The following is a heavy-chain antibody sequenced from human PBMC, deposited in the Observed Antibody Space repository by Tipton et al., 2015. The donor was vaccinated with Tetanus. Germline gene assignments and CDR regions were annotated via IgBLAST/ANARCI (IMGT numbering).Heavy chain of an antibody. CDR3: ANRSYCSSPSCYDAFDI. D-gene: IGHD2-2*01. J-gene: IGHJ3*02. CDR2: IFYSGST. V-gene: IGHV4-59*03. Sequence: TLSLTCTVSGGSINNYYWSWIRQPPGRGLERIAYIFYSGSTNYSPSLKSRVTISVDTSKNQFSLRLNSVTAADTAVYYCANRSYCSSPSCYDAFDIWGQGTMVTVSS. CDR1: GGSINNYY.